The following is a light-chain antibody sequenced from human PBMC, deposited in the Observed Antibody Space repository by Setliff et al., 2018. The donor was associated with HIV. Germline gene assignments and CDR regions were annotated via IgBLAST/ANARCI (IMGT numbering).Light chain of an antibody. CDR1: SSNIGSNT. CDR2: SNN. V-gene: IGLV1-44*01. Sequence: QSALTQSPAVSGTPGQRVTISCSGSSSNIGSNTVNWYQQIPGTAPKLLIYSNNQRPSGVPDRLSGSNFGTSASLVISDLQSEDEADYYCAAWDDSLNGPVFGGGTKVTVL. CDR3: AAWDDSLNGPV. J-gene: IGLJ2*01.